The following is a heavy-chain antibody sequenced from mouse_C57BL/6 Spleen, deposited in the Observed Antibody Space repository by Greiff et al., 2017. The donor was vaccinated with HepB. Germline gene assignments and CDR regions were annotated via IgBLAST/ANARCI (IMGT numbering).Heavy chain of an antibody. V-gene: IGHV1-22*01. D-gene: IGHD1-1*01. J-gene: IGHJ3*01. CDR3: AREYYGSRACFAY. CDR1: GYTFTDYN. Sequence: VQLQQPGPELVKPGASVKMSCKASGYTFTDYNMHWVKQSHGKSLEWIGYINPNNGGTSYNQKFKGKATLTVNKSSSTAYMELRSLTSEDSAVYYCAREYYGSRACFAYWGQGTLVTVSA. CDR2: INPNNGGT.